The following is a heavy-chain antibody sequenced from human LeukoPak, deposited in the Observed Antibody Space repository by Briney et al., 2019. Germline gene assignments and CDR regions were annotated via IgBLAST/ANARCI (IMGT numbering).Heavy chain of an antibody. D-gene: IGHD1-1*01. J-gene: IGHJ4*02. V-gene: IGHV4-34*01. CDR1: GGSFSGYY. CDR2: INHSGST. CDR3: ARGPVEGSPFDY. Sequence: SETLSLTCAVYGGSFSGYYWSWICQPPGKGLEWIGEINHSGSTNYNPSLKSRVTISVDTSKNQFSLKLSSVTAADTAVYYCARGPVEGSPFDYWGQGTLVTVSS.